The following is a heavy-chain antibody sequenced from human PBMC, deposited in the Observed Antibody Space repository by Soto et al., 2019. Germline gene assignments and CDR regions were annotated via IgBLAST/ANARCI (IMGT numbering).Heavy chain of an antibody. V-gene: IGHV1-69*12. Sequence: QGQRVQSGAQVKKPGSSGKVSCKASGGAFSDYAFSWVRQAPGQGLEWLGGIMPIFRAPDYAQKFQGRVTITADESTRTAYMEMRSLRSKDTAVYYCASWLKGADIGNYYYGMDVWGQGTTVTV. CDR2: IMPIFRAP. CDR1: GGAFSDYA. D-gene: IGHD2-15*01. CDR3: ASWLKGADIGNYYYGMDV. J-gene: IGHJ6*02.